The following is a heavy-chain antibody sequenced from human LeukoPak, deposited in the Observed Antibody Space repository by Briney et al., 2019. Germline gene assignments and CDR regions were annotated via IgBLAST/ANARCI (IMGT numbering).Heavy chain of an antibody. D-gene: IGHD3-22*01. V-gene: IGHV1-46*01. J-gene: IGHJ4*02. CDR2: INPSGGST. CDR3: ARDTPEDDSSGYYPGY. Sequence: ASVKVSCKASGYTFTSYYMHWVRQAPGQGLEWMGIINPSGGSTSYAQKFQGRVTMTRDMSTSTVYMELSSLRSEDTAVYYCARDTPEDDSSGYYPGYWGQGTLVTVSS. CDR1: GYTFTSYY.